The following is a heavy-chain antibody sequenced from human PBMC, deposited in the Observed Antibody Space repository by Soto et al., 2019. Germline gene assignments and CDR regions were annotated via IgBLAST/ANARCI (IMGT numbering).Heavy chain of an antibody. CDR1: GFTFSSYA. CDR3: ARVPLVPAAKGGYYYYGMDV. D-gene: IGHD2-2*01. Sequence: QVQLVESGGGVVQPGRSLRLSCAASGFTFSSYAMHWVRQAPGKGLEWVAVISYDGSNKYYADSVKGRFTISRDNSKNTLYLQMNSLRAEDTAVYYCARVPLVPAAKGGYYYYGMDVWGQGTTVTVSS. J-gene: IGHJ6*02. V-gene: IGHV3-30-3*01. CDR2: ISYDGSNK.